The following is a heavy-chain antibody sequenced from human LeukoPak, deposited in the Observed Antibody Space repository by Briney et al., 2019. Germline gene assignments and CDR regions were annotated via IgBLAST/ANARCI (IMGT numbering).Heavy chain of an antibody. CDR1: GFTFSSYG. D-gene: IGHD6-19*01. CDR3: AKDPYSSGWYEYYYYYYMDV. CDR2: ISYDGSNK. J-gene: IGHJ6*03. Sequence: GGSLRLSCAASGFTFSSYGMHWVRQAPGKGLEWVAVISYDGSNKYYADSVKGRFTISRDNSKNTLYLQMNSLRAEDTAVYYCAKDPYSSGWYEYYYYYYMDVWGKGTTVTVSS. V-gene: IGHV3-30*18.